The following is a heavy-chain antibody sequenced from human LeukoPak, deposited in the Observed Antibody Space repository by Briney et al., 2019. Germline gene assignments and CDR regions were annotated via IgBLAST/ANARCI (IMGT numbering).Heavy chain of an antibody. D-gene: IGHD3-10*02. Sequence: ASVKVSCKASGYTFTSYYMHWVRQAPGQGLEWMGIINPSGGSTSYAQKFQGRVTMTRDTSTGTVYMELSSLRSEDTAVYYCAREYEGRHSPTMIGSPKAFDIWGQGTMVTVSS. V-gene: IGHV1-46*01. CDR1: GYTFTSYY. CDR3: AREYEGRHSPTMIGSPKAFDI. J-gene: IGHJ3*02. CDR2: INPSGGST.